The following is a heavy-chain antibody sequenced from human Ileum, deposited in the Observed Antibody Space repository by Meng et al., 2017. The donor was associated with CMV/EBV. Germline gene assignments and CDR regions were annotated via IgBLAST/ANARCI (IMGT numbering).Heavy chain of an antibody. CDR2: IYSGGST. CDR1: GFTVSSNY. J-gene: IGHJ6*02. D-gene: IGHD1-1*01. Sequence: GESLKISCAASGFTVSSNYMSWVRQAPGKGLEWVSVIYSGGSTSYADSVKGRFTISRDNSKNTLYLQMNSLRAEDTAVYYCARDTGGAGMDVWGQGTKVTVSS. CDR3: ARDTGGAGMDV. V-gene: IGHV3-53*01.